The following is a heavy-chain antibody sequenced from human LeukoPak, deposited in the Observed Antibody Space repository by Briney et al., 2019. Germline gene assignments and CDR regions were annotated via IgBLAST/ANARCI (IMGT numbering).Heavy chain of an antibody. J-gene: IGHJ4*02. D-gene: IGHD3-16*02. V-gene: IGHV3-23*01. Sequence: RGSLRLSCPASGFTFSTYAMSWVRQAPGNGLEWVSTISGSGAKTYYADSVRGRFTISRDNSKNTLYLHMNCLRAEDTAAYYCAKERAGYTNPYYFDYWGQGTLVTVSS. CDR2: ISGSGAKT. CDR1: GFTFSTYA. CDR3: AKERAGYTNPYYFDY.